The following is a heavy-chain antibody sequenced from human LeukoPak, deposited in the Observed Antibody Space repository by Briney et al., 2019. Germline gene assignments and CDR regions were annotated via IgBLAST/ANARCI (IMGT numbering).Heavy chain of an antibody. D-gene: IGHD1-1*01. V-gene: IGHV3-23*01. CDR1: GFTFSSYA. J-gene: IGHJ4*02. CDR3: AKDLFAGTHHFRYFDY. CDR2: ISGSGGST. Sequence: QPGGSLRLSCAASGFTFSSYAMSWVRQAPGKGLEWVSAISGSGGSTYYADSVKGRFTISRDNSKNTLYLQMNSLRAEDTAVYYCAKDLFAGTHHFRYFDYWGQGTLVTVSS.